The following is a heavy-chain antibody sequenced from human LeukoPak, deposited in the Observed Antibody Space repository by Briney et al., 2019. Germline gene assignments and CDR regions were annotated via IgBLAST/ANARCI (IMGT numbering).Heavy chain of an antibody. D-gene: IGHD4/OR15-4a*01. CDR2: ICSDNT. CDR3: ARRAGAYSHPYDY. V-gene: IGHV3-53*01. CDR1: GFTFSSYG. Sequence: PGGSLRLSCAASGFTFSSYGMHWVRQAPGKGLEWVSFICSDNTHYSDSVKGRFTISRDNSKNTLYLQMNSLRAEDTAVYYCARRAGAYSHPYDYWGQGTLVTVSS. J-gene: IGHJ4*02.